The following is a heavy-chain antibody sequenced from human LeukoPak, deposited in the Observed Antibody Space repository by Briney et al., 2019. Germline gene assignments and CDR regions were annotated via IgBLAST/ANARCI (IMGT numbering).Heavy chain of an antibody. Sequence: PGGSLRLSCAASGFTFSSAWMSWVRQAPGKGLEWVGRIRNKANRYTTEYAASVKGRFTFSRDDSKNSLYLQMNSLKTEDTAMYYCTRTSGSYSGGAFDIWGQGTMVTVSS. J-gene: IGHJ3*02. D-gene: IGHD1-26*01. CDR3: TRTSGSYSGGAFDI. CDR2: IRNKANRYTT. V-gene: IGHV3-72*01. CDR1: GFTFSSAW.